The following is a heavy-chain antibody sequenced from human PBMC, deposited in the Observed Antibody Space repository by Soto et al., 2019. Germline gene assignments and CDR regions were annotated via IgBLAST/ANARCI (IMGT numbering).Heavy chain of an antibody. CDR2: ISGSGGST. CDR1: GFTCSSYA. Sequence: EVQLLESGGGLVQPGGSLRLSCAASGFTCSSYAMSWVRQAPGQGLELVAAISGSGGSTYYADSVKGRFTISRDNSKNTLYLQMNSLRAEDTAVYYCAKEYDILTGYPPYFDYWGQGTLVTVSS. CDR3: AKEYDILTGYPPYFDY. J-gene: IGHJ4*02. D-gene: IGHD3-9*01. V-gene: IGHV3-23*01.